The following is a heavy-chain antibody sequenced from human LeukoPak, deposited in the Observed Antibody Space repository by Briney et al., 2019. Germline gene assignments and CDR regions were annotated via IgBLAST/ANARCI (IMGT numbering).Heavy chain of an antibody. CDR2: IYYSGST. CDR1: NASITSNSFY. J-gene: IGHJ4*02. D-gene: IGHD6-19*01. V-gene: IGHV4-39*07. CDR3: ARGRERGSGWLENYFDY. Sequence: SETLSLTCTVSNASITSNSFYWGWIRQPPGKGLEWIGSIYYSGSTYYNPSLKSRVTISVDTSKNQFSLKLSSVTAADTAVYYCARGRERGSGWLENYFDYWGQGTLVTVSS.